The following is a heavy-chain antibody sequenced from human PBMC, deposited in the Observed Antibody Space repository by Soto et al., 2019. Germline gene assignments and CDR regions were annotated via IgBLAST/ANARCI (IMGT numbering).Heavy chain of an antibody. CDR3: ARDTPPTDY. CDR1: GYTFTSYH. J-gene: IGHJ4*02. CDR2: ISAYNTNT. V-gene: IGHV1-18*01. Sequence: QVQLVQSGAEVKKPGASVKVSCKTSGYTFTSYHISWVRQAPGQGLERMGWISAYNTNTNYAQKFQGRVTMTTDTLTSPAYMELRSLRSDDTAGYYCARDTPPTDYWGQGTLVTVSS.